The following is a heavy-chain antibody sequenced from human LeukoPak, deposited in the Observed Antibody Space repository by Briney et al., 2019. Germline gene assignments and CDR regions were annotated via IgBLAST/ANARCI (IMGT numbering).Heavy chain of an antibody. CDR2: IYSGGSS. CDR1: GFTVSSSY. V-gene: IGHV3-66*02. CDR3: VRDFMGYCGGECYSR. J-gene: IGHJ6*04. Sequence: GGSLRLSCAASGFTVSSSYMSWVRQAPGKGLEWVSVIYSGGSSYYPDSLKGRFTISRDNPKNTLYLQINSLRAEDTAVYYCVRDFMGYCGGECYSRWGKGTTVTVSS. D-gene: IGHD2-21*01.